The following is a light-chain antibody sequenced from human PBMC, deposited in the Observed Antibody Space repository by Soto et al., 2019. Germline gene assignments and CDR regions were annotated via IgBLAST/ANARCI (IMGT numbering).Light chain of an antibody. CDR1: SSDVGKFNY. CDR2: EVR. V-gene: IGLV2-14*01. CDR3: TSYSAINTPWV. J-gene: IGLJ3*02. Sequence: QSVLTQPASVSGSPGQSITISCTGTSSDVGKFNYVSWYQQLPGKAPKLIIYEVRNRPSGVSNRFSASKSGNTASLTISGLQTDDEADYYCTSYSAINTPWVFGGGTKLTVL.